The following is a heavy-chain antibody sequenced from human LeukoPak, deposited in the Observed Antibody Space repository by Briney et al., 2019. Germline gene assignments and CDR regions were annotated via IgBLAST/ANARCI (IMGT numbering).Heavy chain of an antibody. CDR3: TTGLAYCGGDCLGYFDY. V-gene: IGHV3-15*01. Sequence: PGGSLRLSCAASGFTFSNAWMSWVRQAPGKGLEWVGRIKSKTDGGTTDYAAPVKGRFTISRDDSKNTLYLQMNSLKTEDTAVYYCTTGLAYCGGDCLGYFDYWGQGTLVTVSS. CDR2: IKSKTDGGTT. D-gene: IGHD2-21*02. J-gene: IGHJ4*02. CDR1: GFTFSNAW.